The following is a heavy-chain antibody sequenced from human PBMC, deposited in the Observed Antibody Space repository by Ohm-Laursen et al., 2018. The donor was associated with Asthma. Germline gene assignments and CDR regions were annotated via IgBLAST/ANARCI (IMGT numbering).Heavy chain of an antibody. D-gene: IGHD6-19*01. CDR2: IFPDGRRT. Sequence: SLRLSCTASGFTFSDYFMHWVRQGPGEGLVWISHIFPDGRRTNYADSVKGRFTISRDNAKNSLYLQMNSLRAEDTAVYYCARDLRDSSGWYIDYWGQGTLVTVSS. CDR3: ARDLRDSSGWYIDY. CDR1: GFTFSDYF. V-gene: IGHV3-74*01. J-gene: IGHJ4*02.